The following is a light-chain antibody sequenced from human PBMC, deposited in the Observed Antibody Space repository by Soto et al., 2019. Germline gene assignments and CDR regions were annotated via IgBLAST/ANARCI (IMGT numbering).Light chain of an antibody. CDR1: SSDIGGYDY. CDR2: GVS. J-gene: IGLJ1*01. V-gene: IGLV2-14*03. Sequence: QSVLTQPASVSGSPGQSITISCTGTSSDIGGYDYVSWYQQHPGKAPKLIISGVSDRPSGVSNRFSGSKSGNTASLTISGLQAEDEADYYCSSFTTSRAYVFGTGTKSPS. CDR3: SSFTTSRAYV.